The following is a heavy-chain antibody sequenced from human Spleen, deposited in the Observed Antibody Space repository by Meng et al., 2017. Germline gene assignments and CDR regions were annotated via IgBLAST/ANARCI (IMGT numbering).Heavy chain of an antibody. J-gene: IGHJ4*02. Sequence: SQTLSLTCAISGDRVSSNTAAWNWVRQSPSRGLEWLGRTYYRSKWYNEYAVSVKSRITINSDTAKNQFSLKLSSVTAADTAIYYCTRVYGSESHYFDYWGQGTLVTVSS. CDR3: TRVYGSESHYFDY. V-gene: IGHV6-1*01. D-gene: IGHD3-10*01. CDR1: GDRVSSNTAA. CDR2: TYYRSKWYN.